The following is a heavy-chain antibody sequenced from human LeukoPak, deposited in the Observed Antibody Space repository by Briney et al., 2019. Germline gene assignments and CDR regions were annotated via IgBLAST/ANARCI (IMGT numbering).Heavy chain of an antibody. Sequence: ASVKVSCKASGYIFTSYDINWVRQAPGQGPEWMGWISAYNGNTKYAQKIQGRVTMTTDTSTSTAYMELRSLRSDDTAVYYCARFTPRLSREKFDYWGQGTLVTVSS. CDR2: ISAYNGNT. CDR1: GYIFTSYD. J-gene: IGHJ4*02. CDR3: ARFTPRLSREKFDY. V-gene: IGHV1-18*01. D-gene: IGHD2-15*01.